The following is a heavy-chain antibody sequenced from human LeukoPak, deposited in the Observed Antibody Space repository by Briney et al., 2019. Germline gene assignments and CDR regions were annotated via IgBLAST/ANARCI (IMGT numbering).Heavy chain of an antibody. Sequence: ASVKVSCKASGYTFTSYAMHWVRQAPGQRLEWMGWINAGNGNTKYSQEFQGRVTITRDTSASTAYMELSSLRSEDMAVYYCARDRASVAGPFYYYYMDVWGKGTTVTVSS. CDR2: INAGNGNT. D-gene: IGHD6-19*01. J-gene: IGHJ6*03. V-gene: IGHV1-3*03. CDR1: GYTFTSYA. CDR3: ARDRASVAGPFYYYYMDV.